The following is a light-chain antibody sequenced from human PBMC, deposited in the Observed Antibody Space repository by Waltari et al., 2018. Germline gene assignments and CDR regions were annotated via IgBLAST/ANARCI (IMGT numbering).Light chain of an antibody. J-gene: IGLJ3*02. CDR3: CSYAGTSTFVV. Sequence: QSALTQPASVSGSPGQSITISCTGSSSDVGAYNSVSWYQQHPGKAPKLMIYDVTNRPSGVSNRFSGSKSGNTASLTISGLQADDEADYYCCSYAGTSTFVVFGGGTKLTVL. V-gene: IGLV2-23*02. CDR2: DVT. CDR1: SSDVGAYNS.